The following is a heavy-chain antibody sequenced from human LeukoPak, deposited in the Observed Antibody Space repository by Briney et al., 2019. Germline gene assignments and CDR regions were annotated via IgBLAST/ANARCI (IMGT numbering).Heavy chain of an antibody. D-gene: IGHD2-2*01. Sequence: ASVKVSCKASGYTFTSYGISWVRQAPGQGLEWMGWISAYNGNTNYAQKLQGRVTMTTDTSTSTAYMELRSLRSDDTAVYYCARDEGDIVVVPAVTMGAFDLWGRGTLVTVSS. CDR3: ARDEGDIVVVPAVTMGAFDL. J-gene: IGHJ2*01. CDR2: ISAYNGNT. V-gene: IGHV1-18*01. CDR1: GYTFTSYG.